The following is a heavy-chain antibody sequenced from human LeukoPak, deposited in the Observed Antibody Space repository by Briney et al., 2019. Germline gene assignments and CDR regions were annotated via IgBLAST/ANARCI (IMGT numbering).Heavy chain of an antibody. CDR3: AKDGAHTMLHMDV. CDR2: ISGSGGST. V-gene: IGHV3-23*01. J-gene: IGHJ6*03. Sequence: GGSLRLSCVASGFTFSSYAMSWVRQAPGKGLEWVSAISGSGGSTYYADSVKGRFTISRDNSKNTLYLQMSSLRAEDTAVYYCAKDGAHTMLHMDVWGKGTTVTVSS. CDR1: GFTFSSYA. D-gene: IGHD3-3*01.